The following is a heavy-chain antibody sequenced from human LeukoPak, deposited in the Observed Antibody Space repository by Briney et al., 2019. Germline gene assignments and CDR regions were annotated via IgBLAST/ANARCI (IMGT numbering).Heavy chain of an antibody. Sequence: PSETLSLTCTVSGGSISSGGCYWSWIRQHPGKGLEWIGYIYYSGSTYYNPSLKSRVTISVDRSKNQFSLKLSSVTAADTAVYYCASNYGSGSYPPDYWGQGTLVTVSS. CDR2: IYYSGST. V-gene: IGHV4-31*03. J-gene: IGHJ4*02. CDR3: ASNYGSGSYPPDY. D-gene: IGHD3-10*01. CDR1: GGSISSGGCY.